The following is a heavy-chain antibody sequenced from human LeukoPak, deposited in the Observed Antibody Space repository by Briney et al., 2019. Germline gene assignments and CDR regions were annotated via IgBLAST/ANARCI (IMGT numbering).Heavy chain of an antibody. CDR3: AREEGGTTDY. CDR1: GFTFSNYA. V-gene: IGHV3-23*01. Sequence: PGGSLRLSCAASGFTFSNYAMYWVRQAPGKGLEWVSGLSGTGDITYYTDSVKGRFTISRDNSKNTLYLEMNNLRAEDTAVYYCAREEGGTTDYWGQGTLVTVSS. D-gene: IGHD1-7*01. J-gene: IGHJ4*02. CDR2: LSGTGDIT.